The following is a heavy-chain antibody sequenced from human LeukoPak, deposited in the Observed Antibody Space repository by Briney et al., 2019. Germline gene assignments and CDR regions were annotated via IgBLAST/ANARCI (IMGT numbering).Heavy chain of an antibody. V-gene: IGHV3-74*01. Sequence: PGGSLRLSCAASGFTLSNYWMYWVRQAPGKGLVWVSRINNDGTTTNYADSVKGRFTISRDNAKNTLYLQMNSLRVEDTAVYYCNTVTYYNTRAPGDYSGQGTLVTVSS. D-gene: IGHD3-10*01. CDR2: INNDGTTT. J-gene: IGHJ4*02. CDR3: NTVTYYNTRAPGDY. CDR1: GFTLSNYW.